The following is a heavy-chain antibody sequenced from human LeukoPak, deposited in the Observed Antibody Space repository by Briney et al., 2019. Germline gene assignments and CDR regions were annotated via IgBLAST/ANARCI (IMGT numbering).Heavy chain of an antibody. CDR3: ARDSDYGGNPAFDY. Sequence: PSETLSLTCTVSGGSFSSYYWSWIRQPPGKGLEWIGYIYYSGSTNYNPSLTRRVTISVDTSKNQFSLKLSSVTAADTAVYYCARDSDYGGNPAFDYWGQGTLVTVSS. CDR1: GGSFSSYY. V-gene: IGHV4-59*01. J-gene: IGHJ4*02. CDR2: IYYSGST. D-gene: IGHD4-23*01.